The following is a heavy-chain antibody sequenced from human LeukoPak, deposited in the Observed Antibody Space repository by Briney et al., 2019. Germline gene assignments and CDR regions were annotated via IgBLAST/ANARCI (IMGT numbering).Heavy chain of an antibody. CDR3: ASGAYRTHYYYPMDV. Sequence: GGSLRLSCGASGFTFNSYTIHWVRQAPGKGLQWVASISYDGSNKYYADSVRGRFTISRDNSKNTLFLQMNSLKTEDTSVYYCASGAYRTHYYYPMDVWGQGTTVTVSS. J-gene: IGHJ6*02. CDR2: ISYDGSNK. V-gene: IGHV3-30-3*01. CDR1: GFTFNSYT. D-gene: IGHD2-2*02.